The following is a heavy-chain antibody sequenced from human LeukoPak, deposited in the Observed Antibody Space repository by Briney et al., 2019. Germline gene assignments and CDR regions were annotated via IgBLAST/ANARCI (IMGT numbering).Heavy chain of an antibody. D-gene: IGHD2-2*01. Sequence: SETLSLTCAVYGGSFSGYYWSWIRQPPGKGLEWIGEINHSGSTNYNSSLKSRVTISVDTSKNQFSLKLSSVTAADTAVYYCASTGLVVVPAASTSNWFDPWGQGTLVTVSS. V-gene: IGHV4-34*01. J-gene: IGHJ5*02. CDR3: ASTGLVVVPAASTSNWFDP. CDR1: GGSFSGYY. CDR2: INHSGST.